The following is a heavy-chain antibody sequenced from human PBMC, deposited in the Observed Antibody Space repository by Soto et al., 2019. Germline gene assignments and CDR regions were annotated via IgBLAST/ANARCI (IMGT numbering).Heavy chain of an antibody. V-gene: IGHV5-51*01. Sequence: GESLKISCKGSGYSFTSYWIGWVRQMPGKGLEWMGIIYPGDSDTRYSPSFQGQVTISADKSISTAYLQWSSLKAADTAMYYCARPRRDRLTGYFSGPFDYWGQGSLGTSP. D-gene: IGHD3-9*01. CDR3: ARPRRDRLTGYFSGPFDY. CDR1: GYSFTSYW. CDR2: IYPGDSDT. J-gene: IGHJ4*02.